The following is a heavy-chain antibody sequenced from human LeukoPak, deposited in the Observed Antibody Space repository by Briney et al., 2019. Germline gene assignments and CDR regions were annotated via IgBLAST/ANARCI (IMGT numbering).Heavy chain of an antibody. CDR2: INAGNGNT. J-gene: IGHJ4*02. CDR3: AREKSGYCSGGSCYELQY. Sequence: ASVKVSCKASGYTFTSYAMHWVRQAPGQRLERMGWINAGNGNTKYSQKFQGRVTITRDTSASTAYMELSSLRSEDTAVYYCAREKSGYCSGGSCYELQYWGQGTLVTVSS. CDR1: GYTFTSYA. D-gene: IGHD2-15*01. V-gene: IGHV1-3*01.